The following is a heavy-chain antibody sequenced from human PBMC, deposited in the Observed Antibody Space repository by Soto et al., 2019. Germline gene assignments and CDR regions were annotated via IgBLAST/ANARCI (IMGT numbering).Heavy chain of an antibody. Sequence: QVQLVESGGGLVKPGGSLRLSCAASGFTFSDYYMSWIRQAPGKGLEWVSYISSSGSTIYYADSVKGRFTISRDNDKNSLYLQMNSLRAEDTAVYYCATHEKRWGRFVPERFDYWGQGTLVTVSS. J-gene: IGHJ4*02. CDR2: ISSSGSTI. V-gene: IGHV3-11*01. D-gene: IGHD2-8*02. CDR3: ATHEKRWGRFVPERFDY. CDR1: GFTFSDYY.